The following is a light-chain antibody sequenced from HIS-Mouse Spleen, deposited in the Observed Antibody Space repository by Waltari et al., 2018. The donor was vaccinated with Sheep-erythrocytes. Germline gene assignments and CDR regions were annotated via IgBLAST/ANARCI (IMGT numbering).Light chain of an antibody. CDR1: QSISSY. CDR2: AAS. CDR3: QQSYSTPQCT. V-gene: IGKV1-39*01. J-gene: IGKJ3*01. Sequence: DIQMTQSPSSLSASVGDRVTITCRASQSISSYLNWHQQKPGKAPKLLIYAASSLQSGVPSRFSGSGSGTDITLTISSLQPEDIATYYCQQSYSTPQCTFGPGTKVDIK.